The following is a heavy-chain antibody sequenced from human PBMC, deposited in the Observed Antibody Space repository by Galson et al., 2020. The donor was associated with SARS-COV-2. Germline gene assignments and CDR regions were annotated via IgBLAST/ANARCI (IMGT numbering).Heavy chain of an antibody. V-gene: IGHV4-30-2*01. CDR2: IYHSGST. Sequence: ETSETLSLTCAVSGGSISSDGYSWSWIRQPPGKGLEWIGYIYHSGSTYYNPSLKSRVTISVDRSKNQFSLKLSSVTAADTAVYYCASLPVWGSNRPYCWGQGTLVTVSS. J-gene: IGHJ4*02. D-gene: IGHD3-16*02. CDR3: ASLPVWGSNRPYC. CDR1: GGSISSDGYS.